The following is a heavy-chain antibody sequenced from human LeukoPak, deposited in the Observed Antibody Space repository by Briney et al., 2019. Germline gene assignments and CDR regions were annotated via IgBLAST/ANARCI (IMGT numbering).Heavy chain of an antibody. V-gene: IGHV6-1*01. J-gene: IGHJ4*02. CDR3: ARAKMGTGFDR. CDR2: TYYRSRWIY. CDR1: GDSVSNDNAV. Sequence: SQTLSLTCAISGDSVSNDNAVWNWIRQSPSRGLEWLGRTYYRSRWIYDYAVSVKGRMTINPDTSMNQFSLQLSSLAPEDTALYYCARAKMGTGFDRWGQGTLVTVSS. D-gene: IGHD2-8*02.